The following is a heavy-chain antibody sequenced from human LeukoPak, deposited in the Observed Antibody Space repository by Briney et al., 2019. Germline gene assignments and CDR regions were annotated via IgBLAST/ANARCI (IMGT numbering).Heavy chain of an antibody. CDR2: IRSKAYGGTT. Sequence: PGRSLRLSCTASGFTSGDYAMSWVRQAPGKGLEWVGFIRSKAYGGTTEYAASVKGRFTISRDDSKSIAYLQMNSLKTEDTAVYYCTRVYGDYRRHYFDYWGQGTLVTVSS. V-gene: IGHV3-49*04. CDR3: TRVYGDYRRHYFDY. J-gene: IGHJ4*02. D-gene: IGHD4-17*01. CDR1: GFTSGDYA.